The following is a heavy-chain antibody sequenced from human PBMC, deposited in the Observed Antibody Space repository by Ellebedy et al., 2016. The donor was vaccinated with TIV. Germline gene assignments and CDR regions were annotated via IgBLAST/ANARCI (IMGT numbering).Heavy chain of an antibody. D-gene: IGHD1-1*01. J-gene: IGHJ4*02. CDR2: ITPDGST. Sequence: GESLKISXAASGFTFSGYWMQWVRHSPGEGLVWVSRITPDGSTAYADSVKGRFTISRDNAKNTLFLQMNSLRAEDSGVYYCARDRRNEDVRGRGHDYWGQGTLVTVSP. V-gene: IGHV3-74*01. CDR1: GFTFSGYW. CDR3: ARDRRNEDVRGRGHDY.